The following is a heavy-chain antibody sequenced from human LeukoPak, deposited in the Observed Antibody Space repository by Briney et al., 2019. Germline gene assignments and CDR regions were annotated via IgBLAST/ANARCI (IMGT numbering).Heavy chain of an antibody. J-gene: IGHJ4*02. D-gene: IGHD6-13*01. CDR3: AREPLRLVAAGTPY. CDR1: GGSISSGGYY. V-gene: IGHV4-31*03. CDR2: IYYGGST. Sequence: SETLSLTCTVSGGSISSGGYYWSGIRQHPGKGLEGMGYIYYGGSTYYNPSLKSRVTISVDTSKNQFSLKLSSVTAADTAVYYCAREPLRLVAAGTPYWGQGTLVTVSS.